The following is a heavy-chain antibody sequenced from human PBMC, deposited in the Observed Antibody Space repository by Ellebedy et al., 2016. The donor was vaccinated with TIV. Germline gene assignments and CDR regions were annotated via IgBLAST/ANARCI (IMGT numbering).Heavy chain of an antibody. V-gene: IGHV4-34*01. Sequence: MPSETLSLTCAVYGGSFSGYYWSWIRQPPGQGLEWIGEINHTVSTNYNPSLKSRVTVSVDTSTNQFSLKLNSVTAADTAVYYCARGRRALDPWGQGTLVTVSS. J-gene: IGHJ5*02. CDR2: INHTVST. CDR3: ARGRRALDP. CDR1: GGSFSGYY.